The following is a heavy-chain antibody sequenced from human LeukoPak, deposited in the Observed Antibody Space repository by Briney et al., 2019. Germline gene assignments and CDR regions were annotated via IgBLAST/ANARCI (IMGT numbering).Heavy chain of an antibody. V-gene: IGHV3-7*01. J-gene: IGHJ4*02. D-gene: IGHD4-23*01. CDR3: ATDRKVGTWDPRFNY. CDR2: IGQDDSEK. CDR1: GFTFSDYW. Sequence: GGSLRLSCSASGFTFSDYWMMWVRQAPGKGLEWLGNIGQDDSEKNYVDSVKGRFTISRDNAKSSLYLQMNSLRAEDTAIYYCATDRKVGTWDPRFNYWGQGTLVTVSS.